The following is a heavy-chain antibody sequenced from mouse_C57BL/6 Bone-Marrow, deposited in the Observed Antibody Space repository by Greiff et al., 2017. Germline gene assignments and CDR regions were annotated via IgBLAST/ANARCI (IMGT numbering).Heavy chain of an antibody. CDR1: GYAFTNYL. D-gene: IGHD1-1*01. V-gene: IGHV1-54*01. CDR2: INPGSGGT. Sequence: VQLQQSGAELVRPGTSVKVSCKASGYAFTNYLIEWVKQRPGQGLEWIGVINPGSGGTNYNEKFTGKETLTADKSSSTAYMQLSSLTSGDSAVYFCARGEDYYGSSHWYFDVWGTGTTVTVSS. J-gene: IGHJ1*03. CDR3: ARGEDYYGSSHWYFDV.